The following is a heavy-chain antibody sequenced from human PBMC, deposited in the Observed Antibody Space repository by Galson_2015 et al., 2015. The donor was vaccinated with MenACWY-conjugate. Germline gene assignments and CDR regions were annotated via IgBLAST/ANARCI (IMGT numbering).Heavy chain of an antibody. D-gene: IGHD2/OR15-2a*01. CDR3: AKDEGVLLAFDAFDI. CDR2: ISYDGSNK. J-gene: IGHJ3*02. Sequence: SLRLSCAASGFTFSSYGMHWVRQAPGKGLEWVAVISYDGSNKYYADSVEGRFTISRDNSKNTLYLQMNSLRAEDTAVYYCAKDEGVLLAFDAFDIWGQGTMVTVSS. CDR1: GFTFSSYG. V-gene: IGHV3-30*18.